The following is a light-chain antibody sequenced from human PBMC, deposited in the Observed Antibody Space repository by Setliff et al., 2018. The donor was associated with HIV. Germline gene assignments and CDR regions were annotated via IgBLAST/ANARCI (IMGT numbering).Light chain of an antibody. J-gene: IGLJ1*01. V-gene: IGLV2-14*03. CDR3: SSYSINNLYV. CDR1: SSDIGSSNF. Sequence: QSALTQPASVSGSPGQSITISCTGTSSDIGSSNFVSWYQQHPGKAPKVMIYNVDKRPSGVSNRFSGSKSGNTASLTISGLQTEVEADYYCSSYSINNLYVFATGTKVTVL. CDR2: NVD.